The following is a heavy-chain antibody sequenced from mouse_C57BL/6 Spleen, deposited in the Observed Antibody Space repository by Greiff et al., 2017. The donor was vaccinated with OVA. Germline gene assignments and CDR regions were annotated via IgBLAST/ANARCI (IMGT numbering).Heavy chain of an antibody. J-gene: IGHJ2*01. V-gene: IGHV1-9*01. D-gene: IGHD1-1*01. CDR1: GYTFTAYS. CDR2: ILPGSGSI. CDR3: ARSGNYYDY. Sequence: QVQLQQSGAELMKPGASVKLSCKVTGYTFTAYSIEWVNQRPGHGLEWIGEILPGSGSINYNAKIKGKATFTADTSYNTTYMQLSSLTTEDSAIYYCARSGNYYDYWGQGTTLTVSS.